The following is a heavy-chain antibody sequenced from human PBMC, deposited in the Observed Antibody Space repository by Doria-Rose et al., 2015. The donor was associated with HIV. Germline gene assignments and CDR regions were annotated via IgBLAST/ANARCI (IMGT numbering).Heavy chain of an antibody. CDR3: ARIKSSRWYHKYYLDF. J-gene: IGHJ4*02. Sequence: QVTLKESGPVLVKPTETLTLTCTVSGVSLSSPGMGVSWIRQPPGKAPEWLANIFTDDERSYKTSLKSRLTISRGTSESQVVLTMTDMDPVDTATYYCARIKSSRWYHKYYLDFWGQGTLVIVSA. CDR2: IFTDDER. CDR1: GVSLSSPGMG. V-gene: IGHV2-26*01. D-gene: IGHD6-13*01.